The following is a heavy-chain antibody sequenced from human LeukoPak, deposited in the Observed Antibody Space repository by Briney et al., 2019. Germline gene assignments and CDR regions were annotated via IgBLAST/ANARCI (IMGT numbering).Heavy chain of an antibody. J-gene: IGHJ5*01. CDR1: GFTFSSYG. D-gene: IGHD3-10*01. V-gene: IGHV3-23*01. Sequence: KAGGSLRLSCAASGFTFSSYGMSWVRQAPGKGLEWVSAISGSGGSTYYADSVKGRFTISRDNAKNSLYLQMNSLRAEDTAVYYCAKYNYGAGRIFDSWGQGTLVTVSP. CDR3: AKYNYGAGRIFDS. CDR2: ISGSGGST.